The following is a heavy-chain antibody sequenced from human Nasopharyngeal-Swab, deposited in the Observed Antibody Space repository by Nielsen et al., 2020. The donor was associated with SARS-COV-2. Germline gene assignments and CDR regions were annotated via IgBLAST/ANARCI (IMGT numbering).Heavy chain of an antibody. Sequence: GGSLRLSCAALGFTFSNDAMHWVRKAPGKGLEWVGIVSEDGSSTSYADSVKGRFTISRDNSKNTLFLQMSSVRVVDTAVYYGARAGTPIVGYYYYMDVWGIGATVLVSS. CDR3: ARAGTPIVGYYYYMDV. CDR2: VSEDGSST. V-gene: IGHV3-30-3*01. CDR1: GFTFSNDA. D-gene: IGHD2-21*01. J-gene: IGHJ6*03.